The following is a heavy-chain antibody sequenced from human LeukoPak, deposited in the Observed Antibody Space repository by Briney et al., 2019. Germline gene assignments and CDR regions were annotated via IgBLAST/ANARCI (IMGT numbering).Heavy chain of an antibody. Sequence: ASVRVSCKASGYTFTGYYIHWVRRAPGQGFEWMGCINSNSGGTNYAQKFQGRVTVTRDTSITTAYMELSRLRSDDTAVYYCARDFYDFWSGFDSWGQGTLVTVSS. V-gene: IGHV1-2*02. CDR3: ARDFYDFWSGFDS. J-gene: IGHJ4*02. D-gene: IGHD3-3*01. CDR1: GYTFTGYY. CDR2: INSNSGGT.